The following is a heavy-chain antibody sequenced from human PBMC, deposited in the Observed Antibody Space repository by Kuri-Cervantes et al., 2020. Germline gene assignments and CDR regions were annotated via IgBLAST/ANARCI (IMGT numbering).Heavy chain of an antibody. CDR2: ITGDGTTT. Sequence: GESLKISCAASGFTFSSYAMHWVRQAPGRGLEWLSIITGDGTTTLHADSVRGRFTISRDNSKNKLYLQMNSLRAEDTAVYYCAKGWRAPAPTPFEYWGQGTLVTVSS. V-gene: IGHV3-23*03. CDR1: GFTFSSYA. CDR3: AKGWRAPAPTPFEY. D-gene: IGHD2-2*01. J-gene: IGHJ4*02.